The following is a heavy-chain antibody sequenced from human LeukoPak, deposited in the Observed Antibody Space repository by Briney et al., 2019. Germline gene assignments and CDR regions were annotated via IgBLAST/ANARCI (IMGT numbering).Heavy chain of an antibody. CDR1: GFTFSSYG. CDR2: INSDGSTT. V-gene: IGHV3-74*01. J-gene: IGHJ4*02. Sequence: GGSLRLSCAASGFTFSSYGMHWARQGPGKGLVWVSRINSDGSTTNYADSVKGRFTISRDNAKNTLYLQMNSLRAEDTAVYYCVRVDGGYWGQGTLVTVSS. CDR3: VRVDGGY. D-gene: IGHD3-16*01.